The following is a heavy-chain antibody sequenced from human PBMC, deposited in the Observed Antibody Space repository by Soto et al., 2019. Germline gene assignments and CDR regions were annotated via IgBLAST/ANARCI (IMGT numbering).Heavy chain of an antibody. CDR3: AREVGIWGSCQARSFKY. CDR2: IYYSGST. Sequence: SETLSLTCTVSGGSISSGGYYWSWIRQHPGKGLERIGYIYYSGSTYYNPSPKSRVTISVDTSKNQFSLKLSSVTAADTAVYYCAREVGIWGSCQARSFKYWGQRTLVTLS. V-gene: IGHV4-31*03. J-gene: IGHJ4*02. D-gene: IGHD2-15*01. CDR1: GGSISSGGYY.